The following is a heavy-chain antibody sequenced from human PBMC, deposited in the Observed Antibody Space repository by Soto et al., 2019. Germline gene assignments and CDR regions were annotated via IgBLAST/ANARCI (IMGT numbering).Heavy chain of an antibody. CDR3: ATGFDL. D-gene: IGHD4-17*01. J-gene: IGHJ5*02. CDR2: IDTDGGGT. CDR1: GFTLRSHR. Sequence: EVQLVESGGGLVQPGGSLRVSCAASGFTLRSHRIHWVRQAPGKGLEWVSRIDTDGGGTSYADSVKGRFTISTDNAKNTVYLQRNGLRAADTAVYYCATGFDLWGEGTLVTVS. V-gene: IGHV3-74*01.